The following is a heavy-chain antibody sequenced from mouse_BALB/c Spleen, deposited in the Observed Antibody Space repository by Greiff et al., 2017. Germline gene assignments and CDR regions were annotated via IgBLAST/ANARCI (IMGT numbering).Heavy chain of an antibody. J-gene: IGHJ3*01. CDR1: GFSLSRYS. CDR3: ATYGNYSAWFAY. D-gene: IGHD2-10*02. V-gene: IGHV2-6-4*01. Sequence: QVQLKESGPGLVAPSQSLSITCTVSGFSLSRYSVHWVRQPPGKGLEWLGMIWGGGSTDYNSALKSRLSISKDNSKSQVFLKMNSLQTDDTAMYYCATYGNYSAWFAYWGQGTLVTVSA. CDR2: IWGGGST.